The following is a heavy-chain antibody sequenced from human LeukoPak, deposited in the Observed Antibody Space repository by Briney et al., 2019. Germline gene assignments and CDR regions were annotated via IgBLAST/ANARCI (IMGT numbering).Heavy chain of an antibody. D-gene: IGHD4-17*01. J-gene: IGHJ4*02. V-gene: IGHV3-23*01. Sequence: PGGSLRLSCAASGFTFSSYAMSWVRQAPGKGLEWVSTISGSGGSTYYADSVKGRFTISRDNSKNTLYLQMNSLRAEDTAVYYCAKDHYGDYVPFDYWGQGTLVTVSS. CDR3: AKDHYGDYVPFDY. CDR1: GFTFSSYA. CDR2: ISGSGGST.